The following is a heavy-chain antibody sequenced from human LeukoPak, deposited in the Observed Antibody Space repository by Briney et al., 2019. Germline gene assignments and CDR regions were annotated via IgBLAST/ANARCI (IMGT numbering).Heavy chain of an antibody. CDR2: ISWNSGRI. D-gene: IGHD5-24*01. CDR3: ARGDGYKNFDS. CDR1: GFTFDDYV. Sequence: PGGSLRLSCAASGFTFDDYVMHWVRQAPGKGLEWVSGISWNSGRIGYADSVKGRFTISRDNAKNSLYLQMNSLRDDDTALYFCARGDGYKNFDSWGLGTLVTVSS. J-gene: IGHJ5*01. V-gene: IGHV3-9*01.